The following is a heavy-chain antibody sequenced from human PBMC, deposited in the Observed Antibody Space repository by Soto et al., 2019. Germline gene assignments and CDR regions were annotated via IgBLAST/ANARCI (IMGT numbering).Heavy chain of an antibody. CDR3: ARKGYIGNFAMDV. CDR1: GYTFKSYD. CDR2: ISGHNGKA. Sequence: QVQLVQSGAEVKEPGASVTVSCKASGYTFKSYDVMWVRKAPGQGLEWMGWISGHNGKADYAENFQGRVIMTTETSKATASVDLRGLSSDDTAVYYCARKGYIGNFAMDVLGQGPTVTVSS. D-gene: IGHD5-12*01. V-gene: IGHV1-18*04. J-gene: IGHJ6*01.